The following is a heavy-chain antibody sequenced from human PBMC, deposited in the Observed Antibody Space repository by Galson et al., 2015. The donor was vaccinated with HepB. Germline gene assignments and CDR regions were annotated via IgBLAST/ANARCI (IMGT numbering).Heavy chain of an antibody. D-gene: IGHD6-6*01. CDR3: AKFLVLDSSSPYFDY. V-gene: IGHV3-23*01. J-gene: IGHJ4*02. Sequence: SLRLSCAASGFTFSSYAMSWVRQAPGKGLEWVSAISGSGGSTYYADSVKGRFTISRDNSKNTLYLQMNSLRAEDTAVYYCAKFLVLDSSSPYFDYWGQGTLVTVSS. CDR2: ISGSGGST. CDR1: GFTFSSYA.